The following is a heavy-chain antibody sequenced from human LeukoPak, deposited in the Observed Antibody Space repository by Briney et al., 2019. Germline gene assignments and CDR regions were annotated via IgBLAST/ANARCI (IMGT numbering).Heavy chain of an antibody. J-gene: IGHJ4*02. V-gene: IGHV4-34*01. CDR3: ARLSSSH. CDR1: GGSFSGYY. CDR2: INHSGST. D-gene: IGHD6-13*01. Sequence: SGTLSLTCAVCGGSFSGYYWSWIRQPPGKGLEWIGEINHSGSTNYNPSLKSRVTISVDTSKNQFSLKLSSVTAADTAVYYCARLSSSHWGQGTLVTVSS.